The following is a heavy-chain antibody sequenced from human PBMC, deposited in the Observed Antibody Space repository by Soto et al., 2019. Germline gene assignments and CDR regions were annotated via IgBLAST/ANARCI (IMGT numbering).Heavy chain of an antibody. D-gene: IGHD5-12*01. Sequence: QVQLVQSGAEVKKPGASVKVSCKASGYTFTSYAMHWVRQAPGQRLEWMGWINAGNGNTKYSQKFQGRVTITRDTSASTAYMELSSLRSEDTVVYYWARGVIVATILDYWGQGTLVTVSS. CDR3: ARGVIVATILDY. J-gene: IGHJ4*02. CDR1: GYTFTSYA. V-gene: IGHV1-3*01. CDR2: INAGNGNT.